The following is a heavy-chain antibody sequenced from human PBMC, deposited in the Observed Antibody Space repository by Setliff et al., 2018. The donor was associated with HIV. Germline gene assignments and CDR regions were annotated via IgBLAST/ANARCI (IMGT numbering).Heavy chain of an antibody. J-gene: IGHJ6*02. D-gene: IGHD3-16*01. CDR1: GFTFSSYS. Sequence: SLRLSCAASGFTFSSYSMNWVRQAPGKGLEWVSSISSSSSYIYYADSVKGRLTISRDNAKNSLYLQMNSLRAEDTAVYYCATLGGTTGNYYYYGMDVWGQGTTVTVSS. CDR2: ISSSSSYI. V-gene: IGHV3-21*01. CDR3: ATLGGTTGNYYYYGMDV.